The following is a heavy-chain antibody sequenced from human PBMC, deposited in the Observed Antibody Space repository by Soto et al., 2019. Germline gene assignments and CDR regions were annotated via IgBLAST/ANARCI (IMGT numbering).Heavy chain of an antibody. CDR1: GFTFGPTA. J-gene: IGHJ5*02. Sequence: QLLQSGGGLVQPGGSLTLSCAASGFTFGPTAMSWVRQAPGEGLEWVSTIDGSGGITYYADSVKGRFTISRDNSRNTVYLPMNSLGGDDTALYYCVKNSGWFNTWGQGALVNVSS. CDR2: IDGSGGIT. CDR3: VKNSGWFNT. V-gene: IGHV3-23*01. D-gene: IGHD3-10*01.